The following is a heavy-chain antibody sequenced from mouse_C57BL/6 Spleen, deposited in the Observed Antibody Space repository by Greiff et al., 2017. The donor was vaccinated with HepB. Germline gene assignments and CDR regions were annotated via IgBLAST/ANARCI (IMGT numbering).Heavy chain of an antibody. V-gene: IGHV5-12*01. D-gene: IGHD2-3*01. J-gene: IGHJ4*01. CDR2: ISNGGGST. Sequence: EVKLQESGGGLVQPGGSLKLSCAASGFTFSDYYMYWVRQTPEKRLEWVAYISNGGGSTYYPDTVKGRFTISSDNAKNTLYLQMSRLKSEDTAMYYCARPPYDGYYLYAMDYWGQGTSVTVSS. CDR3: ARPPYDGYYLYAMDY. CDR1: GFTFSDYY.